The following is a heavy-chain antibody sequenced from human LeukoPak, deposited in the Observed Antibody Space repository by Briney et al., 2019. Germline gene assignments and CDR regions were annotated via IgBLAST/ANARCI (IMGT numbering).Heavy chain of an antibody. D-gene: IGHD6-19*01. CDR2: TTGSGDRT. V-gene: IGHV3-23*01. CDR1: GFTFTNHG. CDR3: AKTSSGWGYFDY. J-gene: IGHJ4*02. Sequence: GGSLRLSCAASGFTFTNHGMSWVRQALGKGLEWVSATTGSGDRTYYADSVKGRFTISRDNSKNTLYLQMNSLRAEDTAVYYCAKTSSGWGYFDYWGQGTLVTVSS.